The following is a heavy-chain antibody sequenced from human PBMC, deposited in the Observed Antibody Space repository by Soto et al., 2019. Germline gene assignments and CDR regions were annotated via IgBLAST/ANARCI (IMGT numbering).Heavy chain of an antibody. CDR3: ARSDDSGAHALDI. CDR2: IFHSGIS. J-gene: IGHJ3*02. V-gene: IGHV4-4*02. D-gene: IGHD1-26*01. Sequence: QVQLQESGPGVVKPSGTLSLTCTVSGGSINSNNWWTWVRQPPGKGLEWIAEIFHSGISNYNPSLESRLTISVDKSKNQFSLMVNSVTAADTAEYYCARSDDSGAHALDIWGQGTLVTVSS. CDR1: GGSINSNNW.